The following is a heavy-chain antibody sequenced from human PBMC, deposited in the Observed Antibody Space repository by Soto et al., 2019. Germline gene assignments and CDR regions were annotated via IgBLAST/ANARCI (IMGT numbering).Heavy chain of an antibody. D-gene: IGHD5-18*01. CDR3: AKAYVGYGFDY. CDR2: ISYDGSNK. CDR1: GFTFSRYG. Sequence: PGGSLRLSCSASGFTFSRYGMHWGRQAPGKGLEWVAVISYDGSNKYYADSVKGRFTISRDNSKNTLYLQMNSLRAEDTAVYYCAKAYVGYGFDYWGQGTLVTVSS. J-gene: IGHJ4*02. V-gene: IGHV3-30*18.